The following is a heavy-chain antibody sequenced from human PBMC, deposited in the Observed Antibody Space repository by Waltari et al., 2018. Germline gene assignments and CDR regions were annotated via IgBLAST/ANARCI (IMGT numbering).Heavy chain of an antibody. CDR1: GGSIRSSSYY. Sequence: QLQLQESGPGLVKPPETLSLTCTVSGGSIRSSSYYWGWIRQPPGKGLEWIGSIYYSGSTYYTPSLKSRVTISVDTSKNQFSLKLSSVTAADTAVYYCARLRITGTQRWGQGTLVTVSS. J-gene: IGHJ4*02. CDR2: IYYSGST. CDR3: ARLRITGTQR. D-gene: IGHD1-7*01. V-gene: IGHV4-39*01.